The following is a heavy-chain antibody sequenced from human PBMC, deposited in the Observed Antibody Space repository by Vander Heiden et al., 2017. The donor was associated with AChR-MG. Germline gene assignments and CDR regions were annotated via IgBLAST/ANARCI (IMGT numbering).Heavy chain of an antibody. Sequence: QVQLVQSGAEVKKPGAPVKVSCKASGYTFTSYYMHWVRQAPGQGLEWMGIINPSGGSTSYAQKFQGRVTMTRDTSTSTVYMELSSLRSEDTAVYYCARVGGQLERRRAFDIWGQGTMVTVSS. V-gene: IGHV1-46*01. CDR2: INPSGGST. CDR1: GYTFTSYY. CDR3: ARVGGQLERRRAFDI. J-gene: IGHJ3*02. D-gene: IGHD1-1*01.